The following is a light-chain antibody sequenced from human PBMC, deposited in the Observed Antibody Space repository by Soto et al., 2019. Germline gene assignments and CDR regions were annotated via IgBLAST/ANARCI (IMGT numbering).Light chain of an antibody. Sequence: EIRMTQSPSSLSASVGDRVTITCRASQSVSTFLNWYQQKPGKAPQLLIYAASSLEIGVPSRFSGAGSGTDFTLSISSFQPEDSATYYWQQSAGTPSFGQGTQVEI. V-gene: IGKV1-39*01. CDR2: AAS. CDR3: QQSAGTPS. CDR1: QSVSTF. J-gene: IGKJ1*01.